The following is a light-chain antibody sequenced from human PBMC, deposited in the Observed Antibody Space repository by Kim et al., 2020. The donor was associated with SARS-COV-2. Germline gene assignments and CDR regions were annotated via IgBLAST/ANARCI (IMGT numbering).Light chain of an antibody. V-gene: IGLV1-44*01. CDR3: ATWDDRLNTPV. Sequence: QSVLTQSPSVSGTPGQRITISCSGSNSNIGGNLVSWYRQLPGTAPKVVLYGYNKRPPGVPDRISGSTSGTAASLAISGLRSEDDGDYYCATWDDRLNTPVFGGGTQLTVL. CDR1: NSNIGGNL. J-gene: IGLJ3*02. CDR2: GYN.